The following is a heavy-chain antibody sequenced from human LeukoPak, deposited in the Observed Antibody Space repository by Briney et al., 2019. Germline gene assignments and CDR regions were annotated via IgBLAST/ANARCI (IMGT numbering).Heavy chain of an antibody. J-gene: IGHJ4*02. CDR3: ARAPEWELPVD. CDR1: GFTFSSYW. D-gene: IGHD1-26*01. Sequence: GGSLRLSCADSGFTFSSYWMHWVRQAPGKGLVWVSRINTDGSSTSYADSVKGRFTISRDNAKNTLYLQMNSLRAEDTAVYYCARAPEWELPVDWGQGTLVTVSS. V-gene: IGHV3-74*01. CDR2: INTDGSST.